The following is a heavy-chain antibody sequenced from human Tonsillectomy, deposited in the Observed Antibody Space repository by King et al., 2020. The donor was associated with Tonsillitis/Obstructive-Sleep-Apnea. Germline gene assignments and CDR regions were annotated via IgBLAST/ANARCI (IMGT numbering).Heavy chain of an antibody. J-gene: IGHJ4*02. CDR1: GYTFTSYA. CDR2: INAGNGNT. CDR3: ARGGSITIFGVGQGDQAY. D-gene: IGHD3-3*01. V-gene: IGHV1-3*01. Sequence: QLVQSGAEVKKPGASVKVSCKASGYTFTSYAMHWVRQAPGQRLEWMGWINAGNGNTKYSQKFQGRVTITRDTSASTAYMELSSLRSEDTAVYYCARGGSITIFGVGQGDQAYWGQGTLVTVSS.